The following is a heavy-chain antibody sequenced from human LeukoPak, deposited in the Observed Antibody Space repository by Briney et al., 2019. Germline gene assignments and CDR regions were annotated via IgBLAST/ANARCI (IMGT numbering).Heavy chain of an antibody. CDR2: ISSNGSTI. V-gene: IGHV3-48*01. D-gene: IGHD1-26*01. CDR3: AKGVGATYYYYYYMDV. CDR1: GFTFSSYG. Sequence: GGSLRLSCAASGFTFSSYGLHWVRQAPGKGLEWVSYISSNGSTIYYADSVKGRFTISRDNSKNTLYLQMNSLRAEDTAVYYCAKGVGATYYYYYYMDVWGKGTTVTVSS. J-gene: IGHJ6*03.